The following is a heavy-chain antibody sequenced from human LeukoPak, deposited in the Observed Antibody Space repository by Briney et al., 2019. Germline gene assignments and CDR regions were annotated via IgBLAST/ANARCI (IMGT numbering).Heavy chain of an antibody. CDR3: AREGGVATIRGP. CDR1: GGSISSGSYY. J-gene: IGHJ5*02. V-gene: IGHV4-61*02. D-gene: IGHD5-12*01. Sequence: SETLSLTCTVSGGSISSGSYYWSWIRQPAGKGLEWIGRIYTSGSTNYNPSLKSRVTISVDTSKNQFSLKLSSVTAADTAVYYCAREGGVATIRGPWGQGTLVTVSS. CDR2: IYTSGST.